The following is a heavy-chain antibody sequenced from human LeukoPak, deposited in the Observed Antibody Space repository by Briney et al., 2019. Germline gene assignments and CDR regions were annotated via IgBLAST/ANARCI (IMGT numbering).Heavy chain of an antibody. CDR2: ISSSSTI. V-gene: IGHV3-48*01. CDR1: GFTFSSYS. CDR3: AREGYQAFDY. D-gene: IGHD2-15*01. Sequence: GGSLRLSCAASGFTFSSYSMNWVRQAPGKGLEWVSYISSSSTIYYADSVKGRFTISRDNAKNSLYLQMNSLRAEDTAVYYCAREGYQAFDYWGQGTLVTVSS. J-gene: IGHJ4*02.